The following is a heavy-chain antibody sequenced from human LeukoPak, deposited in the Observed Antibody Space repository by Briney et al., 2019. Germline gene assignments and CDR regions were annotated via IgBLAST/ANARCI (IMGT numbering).Heavy chain of an antibody. D-gene: IGHD3-22*01. Sequence: PGGSLRLSCAASGFTFSNAWMSWVRQTRMGLEWVSGVSPSGDITYYADSVKGRFAISRDNSENMVYLYLNSLRADDTAVYYCAKSGGYGYYDSSGYYHLDYWGQGTLVTVSP. CDR3: AKSGGYGYYDSSGYYHLDY. V-gene: IGHV3-23*01. CDR2: VSPSGDIT. J-gene: IGHJ4*02. CDR1: GFTFSNAW.